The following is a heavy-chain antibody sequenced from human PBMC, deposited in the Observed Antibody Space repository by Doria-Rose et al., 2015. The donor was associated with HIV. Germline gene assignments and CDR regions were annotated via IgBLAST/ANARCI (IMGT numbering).Heavy chain of an antibody. D-gene: IGHD6-13*01. Sequence: WSWLRQPPGKGLEWIGEINHSGSTNYNPSLKSRVTISVDTSKNQFSLKLSSVTAADTAVYYCASALPGGYGYWGQGTLVTVSS. CDR2: INHSGST. J-gene: IGHJ4*02. V-gene: IGHV4-34*01. CDR3: ASALPGGYGY.